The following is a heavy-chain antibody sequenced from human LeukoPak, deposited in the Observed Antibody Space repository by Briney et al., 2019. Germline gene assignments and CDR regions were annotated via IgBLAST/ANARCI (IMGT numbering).Heavy chain of an antibody. CDR1: GFTFSTYN. J-gene: IGHJ6*03. CDR3: ARERGEWEPLLRYQYYYMDV. D-gene: IGHD1-26*01. Sequence: GGSLRLSCAASGFTFSTYNMIWVRQAPGKGLEWVSYITTSSGTTYYADSVKGRFTISRDNAQNSLYLQMNSLRAEDTAVYYCARERGEWEPLLRYQYYYMDVWGKGTTVTVSS. CDR2: ITTSSGTT. V-gene: IGHV3-48*01.